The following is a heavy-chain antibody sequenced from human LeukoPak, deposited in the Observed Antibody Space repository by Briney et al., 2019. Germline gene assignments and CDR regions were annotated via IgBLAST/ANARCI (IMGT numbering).Heavy chain of an antibody. CDR3: SSEDDYGDAFDI. Sequence: EASVKVSCTASGYTFTYYAMHWVRQAPGQGFEWMGWINAGNGNTKYSQKFQGRVTITRDTSASTAYMELSGLRSEDTAVYYCSSEDDYGDAFDIWGQGTMVTVSS. D-gene: IGHD4-17*01. CDR1: GYTFTYYA. J-gene: IGHJ3*02. V-gene: IGHV1-3*01. CDR2: INAGNGNT.